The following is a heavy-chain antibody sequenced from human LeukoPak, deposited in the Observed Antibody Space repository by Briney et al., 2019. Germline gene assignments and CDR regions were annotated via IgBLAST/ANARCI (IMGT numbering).Heavy chain of an antibody. Sequence: GGSLRLSCAASGSTFSTYSMSWVRQAPGKGLEWVSSISSSSSYIYYADSVKGRFTISRDNAKNSLYLQMNSLRAEDTAVYYCARELGESGSWYFDYWGQGTLVTVSS. CDR1: GSTFSTYS. V-gene: IGHV3-21*01. D-gene: IGHD3-10*01. CDR3: ARELGESGSWYFDY. CDR2: ISSSSSYI. J-gene: IGHJ4*02.